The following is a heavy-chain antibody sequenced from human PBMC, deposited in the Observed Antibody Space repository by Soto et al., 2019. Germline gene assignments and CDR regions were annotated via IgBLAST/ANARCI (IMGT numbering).Heavy chain of an antibody. Sequence: SVKVSCKASGFTFTSSAVQWVRQARGQRLEWIGWIVVGSGNTNYAQKFQERVTITRDMSTSTAYMELSSLRSEDTAVYYCAAESYYYDSSGYQLPPTEFDYWGQGTLVTVSS. CDR3: AAESYYYDSSGYQLPPTEFDY. V-gene: IGHV1-58*01. CDR1: GFTFTSSA. J-gene: IGHJ4*02. D-gene: IGHD3-22*01. CDR2: IVVGSGNT.